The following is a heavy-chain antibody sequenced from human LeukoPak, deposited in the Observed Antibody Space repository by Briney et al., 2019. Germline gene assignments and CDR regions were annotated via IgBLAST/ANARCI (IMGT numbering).Heavy chain of an antibody. CDR3: AKKRGTPVTTIDI. Sequence: PGGSLRLSCAASGFTFSSYAMSWVRQAPGKGLEWVSTISGSGANTYYADSVKGRFTLSRDNSKNTLYLQMNSLRAEDTAVYYCAKKRGTPVTTIDIWGQGTMLTVSS. V-gene: IGHV3-23*01. J-gene: IGHJ3*02. D-gene: IGHD4-17*01. CDR1: GFTFSSYA. CDR2: ISGSGANT.